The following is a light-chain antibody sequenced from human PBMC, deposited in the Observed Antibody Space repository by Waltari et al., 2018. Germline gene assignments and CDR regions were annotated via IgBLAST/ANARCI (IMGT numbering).Light chain of an antibody. CDR1: SRDVGGYNY. CDR2: EVN. V-gene: IGLV2-8*01. CDR3: TSYAGSHNWV. J-gene: IGLJ2*01. Sequence: QSALTQPPSASGSPGQSVTLSCTGTSRDVGGYNYVSWYQHPPGKAPKLMISEVNKRPSGVPDRFSGSKSGNTASLTVSGLQADDEADYYCTSYAGSHNWVFGGGTKLTVL.